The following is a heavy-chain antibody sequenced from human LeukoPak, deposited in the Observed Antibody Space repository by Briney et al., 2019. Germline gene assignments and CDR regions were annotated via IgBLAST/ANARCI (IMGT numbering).Heavy chain of an antibody. CDR3: AKDGRQRKTYYYGSESANAFDI. CDR2: IRYDGSNK. J-gene: IGHJ3*02. D-gene: IGHD3-10*01. CDR1: GFTFSNYG. V-gene: IGHV3-30*02. Sequence: GGSLRLSCAASGFTFSNYGMHWVRQAPGKGLEWVTFIRYDGSNKYYADSVKGRFTISRDNSKNTLYLQMNSLRAEDTAVYYCAKDGRQRKTYYYGSESANAFDIWGQGTMVTVSS.